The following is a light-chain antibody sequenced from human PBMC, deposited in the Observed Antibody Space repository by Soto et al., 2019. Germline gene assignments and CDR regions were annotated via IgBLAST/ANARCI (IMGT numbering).Light chain of an antibody. Sequence: EIVLTQSPATLSLSPGERATLSCRASQSVSSYLAWYQQKPGQAPRLLIYGASTRATGIPARFSGSGSGTDFTLSISRLEPEDFAVYYCQQYSSLWTFGQGTKVDIK. CDR3: QQYSSLWT. CDR1: QSVSSY. CDR2: GAS. V-gene: IGKV3-11*01. J-gene: IGKJ1*01.